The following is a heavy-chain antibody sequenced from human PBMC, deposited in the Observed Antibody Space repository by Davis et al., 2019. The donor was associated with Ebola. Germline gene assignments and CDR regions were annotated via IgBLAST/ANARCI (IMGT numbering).Heavy chain of an antibody. Sequence: PGGSLRLSCVASGFTFSSYWMSWVRQAPGKGLEWVANIKQDGSEKYYVDSVKGRFTISRDNAKSSVYLQMNSLRVDDAGIYYCARGLKVTTAPEDVSYWGQGTLVTVSS. J-gene: IGHJ4*02. V-gene: IGHV3-7*01. CDR1: GFTFSSYW. D-gene: IGHD4-17*01. CDR2: IKQDGSEK. CDR3: ARGLKVTTAPEDVSY.